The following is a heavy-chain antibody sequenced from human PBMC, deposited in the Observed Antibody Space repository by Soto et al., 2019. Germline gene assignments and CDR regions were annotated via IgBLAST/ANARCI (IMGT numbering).Heavy chain of an antibody. CDR2: ISSSSSYI. CDR3: ARDAPLGYCSSTSCSEGFDP. V-gene: IGHV3-21*01. D-gene: IGHD2-2*01. CDR1: GFTFSSYS. Sequence: GGSLRLSCAASGFTFSSYSMNWVRQAPGKGLEWVSSISSSSSYIYYADSVKGRFTISRDNAKNSLYLQMNSLRAEDTAVYYCARDAPLGYCSSTSCSEGFDPWGQGTLVTVSS. J-gene: IGHJ5*02.